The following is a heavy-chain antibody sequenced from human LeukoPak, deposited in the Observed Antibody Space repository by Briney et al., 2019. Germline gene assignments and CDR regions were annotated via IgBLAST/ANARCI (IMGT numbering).Heavy chain of an antibody. CDR1: GGSISSGGYS. D-gene: IGHD3-22*01. CDR2: INHSGST. CDR3: ARRRSGYSPRYFDY. Sequence: PSQTLSLTCAVSGGSISSGGYSWSWIRQPPGKGLEWIGEINHSGSTNYNPSLKSRVTISVDTSKNQFSLKLSSVTAADTAVYYCARRRSGYSPRYFDYWGQGTLVTVSS. V-gene: IGHV4-30-2*01. J-gene: IGHJ4*02.